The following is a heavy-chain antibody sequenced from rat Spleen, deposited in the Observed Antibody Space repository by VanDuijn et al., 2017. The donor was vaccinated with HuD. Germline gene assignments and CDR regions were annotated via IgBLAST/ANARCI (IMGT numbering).Heavy chain of an antibody. J-gene: IGHJ3*01. Sequence: EVQLVESGGGLVQPGRSLKLSCVASGFTFSDYGMNWIRQAPGKGLEWIAYISSHSGTIYYVDTVRGRFTISRDNAKNTLYLQLGSLRSEDTALYYCATSYYGYKSFAYWGQGTPVTVSS. CDR1: GFTFSDYG. D-gene: IGHD1-9*01. V-gene: IGHV5-34*01. CDR3: ATSYYGYKSFAY. CDR2: ISSHSGTI.